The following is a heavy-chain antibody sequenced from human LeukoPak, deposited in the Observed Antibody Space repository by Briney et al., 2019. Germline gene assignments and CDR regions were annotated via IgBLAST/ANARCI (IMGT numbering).Heavy chain of an antibody. V-gene: IGHV3-53*01. CDR3: ARDRDSGWYYFDY. CDR2: IYSGGST. CDR1: GFTFSSYA. J-gene: IGHJ4*02. D-gene: IGHD6-19*01. Sequence: GRSLRLSCAASGFTFSSYAMSWVRQAPGKGLEWVSVIYSGGSTYYADSVKGRFTISRDNSKNTLYLQMNSLRAEDTAVYYCARDRDSGWYYFDYWGQGTLVTVSS.